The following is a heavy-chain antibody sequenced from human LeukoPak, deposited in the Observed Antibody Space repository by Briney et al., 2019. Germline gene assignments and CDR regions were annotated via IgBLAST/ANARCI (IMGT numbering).Heavy chain of an antibody. J-gene: IGHJ4*02. Sequence: PSEALSLTCTVSGGSISSSSYYWGWIRQPPGKGLEWIGSIYYSGSTYYNPSLKSRVTISVDTSKNQFSLKLSSVTAADTAVYYCARCGGYGEQYFDYWGQGTLVTVSS. CDR1: GGSISSSSYY. D-gene: IGHD4-17*01. CDR2: IYYSGST. V-gene: IGHV4-39*01. CDR3: ARCGGYGEQYFDY.